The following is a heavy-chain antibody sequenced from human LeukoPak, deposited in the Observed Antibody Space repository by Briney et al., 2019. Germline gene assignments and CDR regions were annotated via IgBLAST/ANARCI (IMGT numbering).Heavy chain of an antibody. CDR2: ISGSGGST. V-gene: IGHV3-23*01. D-gene: IGHD6-6*01. Sequence: PGGSLRLSCAASGFTFSSYAMSWVRQAPGKGLEWVSAISGSGGSTYYADSVKGRFTISRDNSKNTLYLQMNSLRAEDTAVYYCAKDALPTKYSSSSFPDYWGQGTLVTVSS. J-gene: IGHJ4*02. CDR1: GFTFSSYA. CDR3: AKDALPTKYSSSSFPDY.